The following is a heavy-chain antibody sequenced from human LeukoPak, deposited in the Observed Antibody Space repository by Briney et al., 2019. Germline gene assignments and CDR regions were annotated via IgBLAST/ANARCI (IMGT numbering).Heavy chain of an antibody. V-gene: IGHV4-59*08. D-gene: IGHD3-10*01. CDR3: ARHLPPRGQYSFDY. J-gene: IGHJ4*02. Sequence: PSETLSLTCTVSGGSINSYYWSWIRQPPGKGLEWIGHTYYSGSTNYNPSLRSRVTISVDTSKNQFSLKLSSVTAADTAVYYCARHLPPRGQYSFDYWGQGTLVTVSS. CDR1: GGSINSYY. CDR2: TYYSGST.